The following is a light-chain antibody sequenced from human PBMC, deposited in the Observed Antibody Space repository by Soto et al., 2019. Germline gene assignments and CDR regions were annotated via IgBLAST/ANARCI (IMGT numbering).Light chain of an antibody. CDR1: QGIRGD. J-gene: IGKJ1*01. CDR3: IQDFISPLT. CDR2: ATS. Sequence: AIQMTQSPSSLSASLGARVPITCRASQGIRGDLGWYQQKPGKAPKLLISATSTLQSGVPSRFSGRGSGTNFTLTISSLQPEDFATYYCIQDFISPLTVGQGTKVDIK. V-gene: IGKV1-6*01.